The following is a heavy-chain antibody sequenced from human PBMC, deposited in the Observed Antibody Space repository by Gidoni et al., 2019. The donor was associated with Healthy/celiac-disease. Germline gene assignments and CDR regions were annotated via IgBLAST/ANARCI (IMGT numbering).Heavy chain of an antibody. D-gene: IGHD3-10*01. CDR1: GFTFSSYA. CDR3: ARGTHPYYGSGSPFDY. V-gene: IGHV3-64*01. Sequence: EVQLMESGGGLVQPGGSLRLSCAASGFTFSSYAMHWVRQAPGKGLEYVSAISSNGGSTYYANSAKGRFTISRDDSKNTLYLQMGSLRAEDMAVYYCARGTHPYYGSGSPFDYWGQGTLVTVSS. CDR2: ISSNGGST. J-gene: IGHJ4*02.